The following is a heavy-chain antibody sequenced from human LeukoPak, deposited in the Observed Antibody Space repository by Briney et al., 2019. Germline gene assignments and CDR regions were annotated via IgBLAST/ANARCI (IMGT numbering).Heavy chain of an antibody. CDR1: GYTFTSYD. CDR2: MNPNSGNT. Sequence: ASVKVSCKASGYTFTSYDINWVRQATGQGLEGMGWMNPNSGNTGYAQKFQGRVTMTRNTSISTAYMELSSLRSEDTAVYYCARGRPPMVVVVAATLRWFDPWGQGTLVTVSS. V-gene: IGHV1-8*01. CDR3: ARGRPPMVVVVAATLRWFDP. J-gene: IGHJ5*02. D-gene: IGHD2-15*01.